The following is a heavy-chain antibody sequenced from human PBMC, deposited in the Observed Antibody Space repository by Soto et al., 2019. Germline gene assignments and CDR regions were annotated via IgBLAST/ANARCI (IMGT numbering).Heavy chain of an antibody. CDR3: ERSSMVPIDYFDF. Sequence: PSETLSLTCSVSGDSLKNHYWAWIRHSPGKGLEWIGNIYDSGSTNYSPALKSRVSMSVDTSKNLFSLKMNSVTAADTDVYYCERSSMVPIDYFDFWGQATVVTV. CDR1: GDSLKNHY. V-gene: IGHV4-59*11. CDR2: IYDSGST. D-gene: IGHD3-10*01. J-gene: IGHJ4*02.